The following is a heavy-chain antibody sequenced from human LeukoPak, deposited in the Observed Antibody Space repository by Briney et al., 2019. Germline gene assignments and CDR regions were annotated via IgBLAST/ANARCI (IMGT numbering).Heavy chain of an antibody. D-gene: IGHD6-19*01. CDR3: AKVRGTYSSGFFFGS. CDR2: ISWNSGYI. CDR1: GFTFDQFA. Sequence: GGSLRLSCEASGFTFDQFAMNWVRQAPGKGLEWLSIISWNSGYIGYADSVKGRFTVSRDNAKNSLYLEMNSLRAEDTAFYYCAKVRGTYSSGFFFGSWGQGALVTVSS. V-gene: IGHV3-9*01. J-gene: IGHJ4*02.